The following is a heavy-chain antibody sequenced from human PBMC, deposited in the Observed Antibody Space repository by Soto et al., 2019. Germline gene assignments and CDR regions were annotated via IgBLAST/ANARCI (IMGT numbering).Heavy chain of an antibody. Sequence: EVQLVESGGGLVQPGGSLRLSCAASGFTFSTYDMHWVRQATGKGLEWVAALSYAGDKYYPGSVEGRFTVSREGAKNSLSLQMHRLTAGDTDVDDCAKGPHSASGYNYLDVWGQGTQVTVSS. CDR3: AKGPHSASGYNYLDV. V-gene: IGHV3-13*01. J-gene: IGHJ6*03. D-gene: IGHD3-10*01. CDR2: LSYAGDK. CDR1: GFTFSTYD.